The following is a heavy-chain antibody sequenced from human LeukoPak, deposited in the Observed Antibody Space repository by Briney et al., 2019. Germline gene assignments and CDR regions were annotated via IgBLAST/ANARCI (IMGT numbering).Heavy chain of an antibody. CDR3: ARVAVYHDILTGYYPHGYFDY. CDR1: GGSISSYY. J-gene: IGHJ4*02. D-gene: IGHD3-9*01. CDR2: IYTSGST. Sequence: SETLSLTCTVSGGSISSYYWSWIRQPAGKGLEWIGRIYTSGSTNYNPSLKSRVTMSVDTSKNQFSLKLSSVTAADTAVYYCARVAVYHDILTGYYPHGYFDYWGQGTLVTVSS. V-gene: IGHV4-4*07.